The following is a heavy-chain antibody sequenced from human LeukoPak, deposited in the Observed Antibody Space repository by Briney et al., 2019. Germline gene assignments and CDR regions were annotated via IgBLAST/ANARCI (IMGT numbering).Heavy chain of an antibody. Sequence: GGSLRLSCAASGFTVSSNYMSWVRQAPGKGLEWVSVIYSGGSTYYADSVKGRFTISRDNSKNTLYLQMNSLRAEDTAVYYCARERPYYDFWSGYYTGWFDRWGQGTLVTVSS. CDR2: IYSGGST. V-gene: IGHV3-53*01. CDR3: ARERPYYDFWSGYYTGWFDR. J-gene: IGHJ5*02. CDR1: GFTVSSNY. D-gene: IGHD3-3*01.